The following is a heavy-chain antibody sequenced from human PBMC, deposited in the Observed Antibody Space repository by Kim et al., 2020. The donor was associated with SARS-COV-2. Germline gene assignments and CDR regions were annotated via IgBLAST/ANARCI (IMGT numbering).Heavy chain of an antibody. D-gene: IGHD3-3*01. CDR2: ISGSGGST. Sequence: GGSLRLSCAASGFTFSSYAMSWVRQAPGKGLEWVSAISGSGGSTYYADSVKGRFTISRDNSKNTLYLQMNSLRAEDTAVYYCAKETSFIAIFGDDAFDIWGQGTMVTVSS. CDR3: AKETSFIAIFGDDAFDI. V-gene: IGHV3-23*01. CDR1: GFTFSSYA. J-gene: IGHJ3*02.